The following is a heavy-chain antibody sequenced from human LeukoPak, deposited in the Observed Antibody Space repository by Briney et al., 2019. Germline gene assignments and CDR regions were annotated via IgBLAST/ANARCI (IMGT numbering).Heavy chain of an antibody. D-gene: IGHD3-9*01. CDR2: IHRDGRT. V-gene: IGHV4-4*02. J-gene: IGHJ4*02. CDR3: GKTDIYFNPIDY. Sequence: SETLSLTCAVSGVSISSSEWWIWVRQPPGQGLEWIWEIHRDGRTRYNPSLKSRVTMSIDYSKNQFSLKVSSVTAADTAIYYCGKTDIYFNPIDYWGPGSLVTVSS. CDR1: GVSISSSEW.